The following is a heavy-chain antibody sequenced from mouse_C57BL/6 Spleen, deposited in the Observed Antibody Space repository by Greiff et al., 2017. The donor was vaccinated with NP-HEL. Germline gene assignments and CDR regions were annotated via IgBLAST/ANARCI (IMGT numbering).Heavy chain of an antibody. J-gene: IGHJ2*01. Sequence: QVQLQQSGAELVRPGASVTLSCKASGYTFTDYEMHWVKQTPVHGLEWIGAIDPETGGTAYNQKFKGKAILTADKSSSTAYMELRSLTSEDSAVYYCTRSELGYWVDYWGQGTTLTVSS. CDR2: IDPETGGT. CDR1: GYTFTDYE. D-gene: IGHD4-1*01. CDR3: TRSELGYWVDY. V-gene: IGHV1-15*01.